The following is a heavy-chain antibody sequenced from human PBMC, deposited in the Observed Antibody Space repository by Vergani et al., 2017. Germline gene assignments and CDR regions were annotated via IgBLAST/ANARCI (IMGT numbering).Heavy chain of an antibody. J-gene: IGHJ4*02. D-gene: IGHD2-21*02. CDR1: GGSFSGYY. Sequence: QVQLQQWGAGLLKPSETLSLTCAVYGGSFSGYYWSWIRQHPGKGLEWIGYIYYSGSTYYNPSLKSRVTISVDTSKNQFSLKLSSVTAADTAVYYCARVGGDSDFDYWGQGTLVTVSS. CDR2: IYYSGST. V-gene: IGHV4-34*01. CDR3: ARVGGDSDFDY.